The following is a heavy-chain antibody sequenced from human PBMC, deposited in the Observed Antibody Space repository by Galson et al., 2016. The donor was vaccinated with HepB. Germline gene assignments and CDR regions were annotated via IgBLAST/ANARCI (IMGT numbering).Heavy chain of an antibody. D-gene: IGHD6-19*01. CDR3: AGQWLVPFDL. Sequence: ETLSLTCTVSGGSISSGYHWSWIRQPAGKGLEWIGLIYNSGRTNYNPSLKSRVTMSVDTSKNQLSLNLRSVTAADTAVYYCAGQWLVPFDLWGRGTLVTVSS. CDR2: IYNSGRT. J-gene: IGHJ2*01. CDR1: GGSISSGYH. V-gene: IGHV4-4*07.